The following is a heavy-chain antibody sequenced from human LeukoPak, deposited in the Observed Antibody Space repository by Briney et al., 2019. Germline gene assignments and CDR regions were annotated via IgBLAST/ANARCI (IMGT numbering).Heavy chain of an antibody. CDR2: IHYSGST. D-gene: IGHD3-10*01. Sequence: PSQTLSLTCTLSGDSISGSSYYWSWIRHPPGKGLEWIGSIHYSGSTQYNPSLEEPLTTSIQPSKNPFSRKLTYLSAPPPATFYCARHRTNNDGSGTPFDNSGQGTLVTVSS. CDR1: GDSISGSSYY. J-gene: IGHJ4*02. CDR3: ARHRTNNDGSGTPFDN. V-gene: IGHV4-39*01.